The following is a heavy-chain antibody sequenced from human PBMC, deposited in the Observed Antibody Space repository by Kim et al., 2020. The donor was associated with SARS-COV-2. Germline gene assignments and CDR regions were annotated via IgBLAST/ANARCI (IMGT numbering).Heavy chain of an antibody. CDR1: SGSISSGTYY. D-gene: IGHD2-21*01. Sequence: SETLSLTCTVSSGSISSGTYYWSWIRQPAGKGLEWIGHIFTSGSTNYNPSLKSRVTISIDTSKNQFSLKLSSVTAADTAVYYCATYLMYYYGMDVWGQGTTVTVSS. CDR2: IFTSGST. CDR3: ATYLMYYYGMDV. J-gene: IGHJ6*02. V-gene: IGHV4-61*09.